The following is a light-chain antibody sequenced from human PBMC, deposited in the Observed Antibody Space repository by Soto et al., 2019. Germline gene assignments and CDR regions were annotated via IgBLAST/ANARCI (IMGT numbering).Light chain of an antibody. V-gene: IGKV1-5*03. CDR2: EAS. CDR3: QQYEAYPLT. Sequence: DIQMTQSPSTLSASVGDRVTITCRASESISSWLAWYQQKPGKAPKLLIYEASSLESGVPSRFSGSGSGTEFTLTISILQPDDFATYSCQQYEAYPLTFGGGTKVEIK. CDR1: ESISSW. J-gene: IGKJ4*01.